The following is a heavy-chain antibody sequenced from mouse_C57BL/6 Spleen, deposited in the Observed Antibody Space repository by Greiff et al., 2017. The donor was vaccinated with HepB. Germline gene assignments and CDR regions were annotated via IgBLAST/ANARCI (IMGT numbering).Heavy chain of an antibody. Sequence: EVHLVESGPGLVKPSQTVFLTCTVTGISITTGNYTWSWIRQFPGNKLEWIGYIYYSGTITYNPSLTSRTTITRDTPKNQFFLEMNSLTAEDTATYYWAREGYDGYFDVWGTGTTVTVSS. D-gene: IGHD2-2*01. CDR1: GISITTGNYT. V-gene: IGHV3-5*01. CDR2: IYYSGTI. CDR3: AREGYDGYFDV. J-gene: IGHJ1*03.